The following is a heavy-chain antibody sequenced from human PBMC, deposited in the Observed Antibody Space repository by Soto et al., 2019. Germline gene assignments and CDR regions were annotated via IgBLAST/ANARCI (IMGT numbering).Heavy chain of an antibody. D-gene: IGHD3-10*01. Sequence: GGSLRLSCAASGFTFSSYAMSWVRQAPGKGLEWVANIKQDGSEKYYVDSVKGRFTISRDNAKNSLYLQMNSLRAEDTAVYYCARGLGPMVRGVMRYYYMDVWGKGTTVTVSS. V-gene: IGHV3-7*04. CDR2: IKQDGSEK. CDR1: GFTFSSYA. J-gene: IGHJ6*03. CDR3: ARGLGPMVRGVMRYYYMDV.